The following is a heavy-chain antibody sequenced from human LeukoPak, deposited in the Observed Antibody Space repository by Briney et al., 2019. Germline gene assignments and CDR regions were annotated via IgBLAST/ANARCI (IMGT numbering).Heavy chain of an antibody. Sequence: PSETLSLTCSVSGDSISSSSYYWGWVRQPPGKGLEWIGDIYYNGRTYYDSSLKSRLTIGIDTSKNEFSLTLRSVTATDTAVYYCARRRYYDSTGFLDWGQGTLVSVSP. CDR1: GDSISSSSYY. CDR2: IYYNGRT. V-gene: IGHV4-39*01. CDR3: ARRRYYDSTGFLD. J-gene: IGHJ1*01. D-gene: IGHD3-22*01.